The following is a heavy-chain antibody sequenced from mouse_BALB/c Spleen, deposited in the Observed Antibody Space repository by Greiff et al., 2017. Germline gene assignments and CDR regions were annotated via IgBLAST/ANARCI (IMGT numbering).Heavy chain of an antibody. CDR1: GFSFSSYW. Sequence: VQLQPSGAELVRPGSSVKISCKASGFSFSSYWMNWVKQRPGQGLEWIGQIYPGDGVTNYNGKFKGKATLTADKSSSTAYIQLSILTSEDSAVYFCATKLRFDYWGQGTTRTVSS. CDR2: IYPGDGVT. V-gene: IGHV1-80*01. J-gene: IGHJ2*01. D-gene: IGHD1-1*01. CDR3: ATKLRFDY.